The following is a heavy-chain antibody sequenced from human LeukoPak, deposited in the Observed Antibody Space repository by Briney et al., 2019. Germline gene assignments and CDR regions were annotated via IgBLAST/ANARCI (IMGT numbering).Heavy chain of an antibody. CDR2: IYPSGST. V-gene: IGHV4-4*07. J-gene: IGHJ6*02. CDR1: DGSISSYY. Sequence: SETLSLTCTVSDGSISSYYWSWIRQPAGKGLEWIGRIYPSGSTNYNPSLKSRVTMSVDTSKNQFSLTLSSVTAADTAVYYCARTSSNSWSYGMAVWGQGTTVTVSS. D-gene: IGHD6-13*01. CDR3: ARTSSNSWSYGMAV.